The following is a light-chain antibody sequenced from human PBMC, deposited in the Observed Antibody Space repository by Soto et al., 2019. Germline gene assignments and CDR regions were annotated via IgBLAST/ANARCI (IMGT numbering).Light chain of an antibody. J-gene: IGLJ2*01. CDR2: NVS. V-gene: IGLV2-14*01. CDR3: NSYISTSTPRA. CDR1: SSDIGGSNY. Sequence: QSAPTQPASVSGSPGQSITLSCTGTSSDIGGSNYVSWYQQHPGEAPKLIIYNVSNRPSGVSNRFSGSKSGNTASLTISGLQAEDEADYYCNSYISTSTPRAFGGGTKLTVL.